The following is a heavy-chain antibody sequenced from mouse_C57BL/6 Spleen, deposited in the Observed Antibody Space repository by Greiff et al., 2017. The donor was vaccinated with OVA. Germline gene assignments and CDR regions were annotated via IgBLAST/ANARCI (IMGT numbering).Heavy chain of an antibody. D-gene: IGHD2-4*01. CDR1: GFTFSSYT. V-gene: IGHV5-9*01. CDR3: ARGGVYYDYEVDY. J-gene: IGHJ4*01. Sequence: EVQGVESGGGLVKPGGSLKLSCAASGFTFSSYTMSWVRQTPEKRLEWVATISGGGGNTYYPDSVKGRFTISRDNAKNTLYLQMSSLRSEDTALYYCARGGVYYDYEVDYWGQGTSVTVSS. CDR2: ISGGGGNT.